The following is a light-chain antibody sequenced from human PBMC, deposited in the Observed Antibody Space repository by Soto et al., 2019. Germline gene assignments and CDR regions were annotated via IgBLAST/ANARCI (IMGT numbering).Light chain of an antibody. Sequence: QSVLTQPPSVSGAPGQRVTISCTGSNSNIGAGYDVNWYQHFPGTAPKLLIYVNTNRPSGVPDRFSGSKSGSSTSLAITGLQAADEADYFCKSYAGSNTYVFGSGTKVTVL. J-gene: IGLJ1*01. V-gene: IGLV1-40*01. CDR2: VNT. CDR1: NSNIGAGYD. CDR3: KSYAGSNTYV.